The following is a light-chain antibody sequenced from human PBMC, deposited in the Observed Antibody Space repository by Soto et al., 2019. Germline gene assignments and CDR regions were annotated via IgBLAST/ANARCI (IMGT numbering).Light chain of an antibody. CDR2: GAS. V-gene: IGKV3-20*01. J-gene: IGKJ1*01. Sequence: EIVLTQSPGTLSLSPGERATLSCRASQSVSSNYLAWYQHKPGQAPRLLIYGASRGPTGIADRFTGSGSGTDFTLTISRTEPEDFGVYYCQPYGSSPRTFGQGTKVDIK. CDR3: QPYGSSPRT. CDR1: QSVSSNY.